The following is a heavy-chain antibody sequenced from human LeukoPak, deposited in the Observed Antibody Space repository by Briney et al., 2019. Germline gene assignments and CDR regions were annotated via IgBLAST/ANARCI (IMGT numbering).Heavy chain of an antibody. V-gene: IGHV1-18*01. Sequence: ASVKVSCKASGYTSTNYGISWVRQAPGQGLEWMGWISAYNGNTNFAQKLQGRVTLTTDTSTGTAYMELRSLRSDDTAVYCCAGYYYDSSGYPRPWFDPWGQGTLVTVSS. D-gene: IGHD3-22*01. CDR3: AGYYYDSSGYPRPWFDP. CDR1: GYTSTNYG. J-gene: IGHJ5*02. CDR2: ISAYNGNT.